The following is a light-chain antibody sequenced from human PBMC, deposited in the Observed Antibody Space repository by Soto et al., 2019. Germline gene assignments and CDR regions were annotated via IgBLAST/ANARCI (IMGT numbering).Light chain of an antibody. V-gene: IGKV2-24*01. CDR2: MIS. CDR3: MQATQPYT. CDR1: QSLVHRDGNTY. Sequence: EIVMTQTPLSSRVTLGQPASISCRSSQSLVHRDGNTYLSWLHQRPGQPPRLLIYMISDRFSGVPDRFSGSGAGTDFTLKISRVEAVDVGVYYCMQATQPYTFGQGTKLEIE. J-gene: IGKJ2*01.